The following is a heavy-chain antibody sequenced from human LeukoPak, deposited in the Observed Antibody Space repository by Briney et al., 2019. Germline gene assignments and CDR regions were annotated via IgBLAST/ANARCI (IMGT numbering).Heavy chain of an antibody. CDR3: AKGLQQLVFANWFDP. CDR2: ISWNSGSI. D-gene: IGHD6-13*01. Sequence: GGSLRLSCAASGFTLDDYAMHWVRHAPGKGLEWVSGISWNSGSIGYADSVKGRFTISRDNAKNSLYLQMNSLRAEDTALYYCAKGLQQLVFANWFDPWGQGTLVTVSS. V-gene: IGHV3-9*01. CDR1: GFTLDDYA. J-gene: IGHJ5*02.